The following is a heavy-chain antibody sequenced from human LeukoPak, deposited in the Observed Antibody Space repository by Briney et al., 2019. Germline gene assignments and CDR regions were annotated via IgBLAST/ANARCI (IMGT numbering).Heavy chain of an antibody. J-gene: IGHJ4*02. CDR1: GFTVSSNY. CDR2: IYSGGST. Sequence: GGSLRLSCAASGFTVSSNYMSWVRQAPGQGLEWVSVIYSGGSTYYADSVKGRFTISRDNSKNTLYLQMNSLRAEDTAVYYCARGRSGYYSDYWGQGTLVTVSS. D-gene: IGHD7-27*01. V-gene: IGHV3-53*01. CDR3: ARGRSGYYSDY.